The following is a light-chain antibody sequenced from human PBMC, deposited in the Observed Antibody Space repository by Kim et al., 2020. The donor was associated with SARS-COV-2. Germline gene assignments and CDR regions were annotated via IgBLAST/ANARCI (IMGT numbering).Light chain of an antibody. CDR2: KDS. CDR3: YSAADNIGV. V-gene: IGLV3-27*01. Sequence: SYELTQPSSVSVSPGQTARITCSGDVLAKKYARWFQQKPGQAPVLVIYKDSERPSGIHERFSGSSSGTTVTLTISGAQVEDEADYYCYSAADNIGV. J-gene: IGLJ3*02. CDR1: VLAKKY.